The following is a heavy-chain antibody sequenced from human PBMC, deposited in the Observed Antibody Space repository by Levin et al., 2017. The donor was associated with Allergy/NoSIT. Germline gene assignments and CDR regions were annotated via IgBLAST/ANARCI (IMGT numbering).Heavy chain of an antibody. D-gene: IGHD3-3*01. CDR3: TTDCITIFGVVICDLYYYGMDV. Sequence: GGSLRLSCAASGFTFSNAWMSWVRQAPGKGLEWVGRIKSKTDGGTTDYAAPVKGRFTISRDDSKNTLYLQMNSLKTEDTAVYYCTTDCITIFGVVICDLYYYGMDVWGQGTTVTVSS. J-gene: IGHJ6*02. CDR2: IKSKTDGGTT. CDR1: GFTFSNAW. V-gene: IGHV3-15*01.